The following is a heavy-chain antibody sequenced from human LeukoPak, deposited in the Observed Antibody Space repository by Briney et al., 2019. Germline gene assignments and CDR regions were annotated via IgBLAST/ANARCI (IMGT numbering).Heavy chain of an antibody. CDR3: ATRDYCGGDCYFLTTRFDY. D-gene: IGHD2-21*02. CDR2: ISGSGGST. Sequence: GGSLRLSCAASGFTFGSYAMSWVRQAPGKGLDWVSSISGSGGSTSCADSVKGRFTISRDNSKNTLYLQMNSLRAEDTAVYYCATRDYCGGDCYFLTTRFDYWGQGDLVTVST. V-gene: IGHV3-23*01. J-gene: IGHJ4*02. CDR1: GFTFGSYA.